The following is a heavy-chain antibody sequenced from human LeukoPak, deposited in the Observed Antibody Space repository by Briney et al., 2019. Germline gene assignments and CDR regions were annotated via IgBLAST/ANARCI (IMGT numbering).Heavy chain of an antibody. Sequence: GRSLRLSCAASGFTFSSYGMHWVRQAPGKGLEWVAVISYDGSNKYYADSVKGRFTISRDNSKNTLYLQMNSLRAEDTAVYYCAKDLDYDILTGPNLDYWGQGTLVTVSS. CDR2: ISYDGSNK. D-gene: IGHD3-9*01. J-gene: IGHJ4*02. CDR1: GFTFSSYG. CDR3: AKDLDYDILTGPNLDY. V-gene: IGHV3-30*18.